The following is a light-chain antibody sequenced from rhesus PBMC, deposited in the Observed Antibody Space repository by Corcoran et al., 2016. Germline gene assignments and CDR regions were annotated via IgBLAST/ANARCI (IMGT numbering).Light chain of an antibody. J-gene: IGKJ2*01. CDR2: GAS. Sequence: EIVMTQSPATLSLSPGERATLSCRASQSVSSSLAWYQQNPGQAPRLLIYGASSRATGIPDRFSGSGSGTDFTLPISSLEPEDVAVYYCLQHSNWPYSFGQGTKVEIK. CDR1: QSVSSS. V-gene: IGKV3-24*01. CDR3: LQHSNWPYS.